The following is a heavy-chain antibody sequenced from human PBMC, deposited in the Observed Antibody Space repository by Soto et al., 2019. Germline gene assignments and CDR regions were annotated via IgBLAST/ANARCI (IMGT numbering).Heavy chain of an antibody. Sequence: QVQLLESGPGLVKPSETLSLICAVSDGYITTHYWSWLRQPPGKGLEWIGYIYYGGNTNYNPSLTSRVNILIGTSTNRFSLRLTSMTAADSAVYSCASGAGYGSGIDSWGQGTLVTVSS. J-gene: IGHJ4*02. CDR2: IYYGGNT. V-gene: IGHV4-59*11. CDR3: ASGAGYGSGIDS. D-gene: IGHD3-10*01. CDR1: DGYITTHY.